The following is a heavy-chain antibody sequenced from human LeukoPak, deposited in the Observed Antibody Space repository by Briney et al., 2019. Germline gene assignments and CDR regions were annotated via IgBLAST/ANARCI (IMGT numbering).Heavy chain of an antibody. J-gene: IGHJ4*02. CDR2: LSGNEDLV. CDR1: GFTFTTYA. Sequence: GGSLRLSCAASGFTFTTYAMSWVRQAPGKGLEWVASLSGNEDLVWYPDSVKGRFTISRDISKNTLYLQMNSLRAEDTAVYYCAKDRVFELWFEEASPYYFDYWGQGTLVTVSS. CDR3: AKDRVFELWFEEASPYYFDY. V-gene: IGHV3-23*01. D-gene: IGHD3-10*01.